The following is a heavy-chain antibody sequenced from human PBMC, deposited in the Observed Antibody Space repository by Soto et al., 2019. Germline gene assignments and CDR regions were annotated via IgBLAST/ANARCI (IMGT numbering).Heavy chain of an antibody. V-gene: IGHV3-23*01. CDR1: GFTFSSYA. CDR2: ISGSGGST. Sequence: PGGSLRLSCAASGFTFSSYAMSWVRQAPGKGLEWVSSISGSGGSTYYADSVKGRFTISRDNSKNTLYLQMNSLRAEDTAVYYCARMKGGGGDTAMGPFDYWGQGTLVTVSS. CDR3: ARMKGGGGDTAMGPFDY. D-gene: IGHD5-18*01. J-gene: IGHJ4*02.